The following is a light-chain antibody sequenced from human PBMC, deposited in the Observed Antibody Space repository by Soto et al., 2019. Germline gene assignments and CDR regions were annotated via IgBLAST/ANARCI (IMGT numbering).Light chain of an antibody. V-gene: IGKV3-15*01. J-gene: IGKJ2*01. CDR1: QSISSE. CDR3: QQGHNWPLT. Sequence: EIVMTQSPATLSGSPGERATLSCRASQSISSELAWYQQKPGQPPRLLIYGASTRATGVPARFTGSGSGSDFTLTISGLQSEDFAVYYCQQGHNWPLTFCQGTRLEI. CDR2: GAS.